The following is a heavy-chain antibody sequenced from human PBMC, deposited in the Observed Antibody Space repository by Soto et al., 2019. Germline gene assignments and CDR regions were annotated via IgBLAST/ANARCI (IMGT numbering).Heavy chain of an antibody. Sequence: PSETLSLTCAVYGGSFSGYYWSWIRQPPGKGLEWIGEINHSGSTNYNPSLKSRVTISVDTSKNQFSLKLSSVTAADTAVYYCARRRVHYYGSGSYRPYPHNWFDPWGQGTLVTVSS. J-gene: IGHJ5*02. CDR2: INHSGST. V-gene: IGHV4-34*01. D-gene: IGHD3-10*01. CDR3: ARRRVHYYGSGSYRPYPHNWFDP. CDR1: GGSFSGYY.